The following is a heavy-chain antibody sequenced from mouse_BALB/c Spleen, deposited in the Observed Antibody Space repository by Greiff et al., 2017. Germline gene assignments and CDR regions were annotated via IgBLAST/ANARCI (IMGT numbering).Heavy chain of an antibody. CDR1: GDSITSGY. CDR3: ARYYDYDGPFDY. D-gene: IGHD2-4*01. J-gene: IGHJ2*01. V-gene: IGHV3-8*02. Sequence: VQLKQSGPSLVKPSQTLSLTCSVTGDSITSGYWNWIRKFPGNKLEYMGYISYSGSTYYNPSLKSRISITRDTSKNQYYLQLNSVTTEDTATYYCARYYDYDGPFDYWGQGTTLTVSS. CDR2: ISYSGST.